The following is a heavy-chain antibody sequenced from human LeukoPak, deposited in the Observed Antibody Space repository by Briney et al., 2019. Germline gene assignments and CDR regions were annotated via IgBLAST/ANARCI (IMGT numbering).Heavy chain of an antibody. V-gene: IGHV3-23*01. CDR2: ISGSGGST. CDR1: GFTFSSYA. D-gene: IGHD3-22*01. J-gene: IGHJ4*02. CDR3: VRDDDRPDNGLDY. Sequence: GGSLRLSCAASGFTFSSYAMSWVRQAPGKGLEWVSAISGSGGSTYYADSVKGRFTISRDNSKNTLYLQMDSLTVEDTAVYYCVRDDDRPDNGLDYWGQGTLVTVSS.